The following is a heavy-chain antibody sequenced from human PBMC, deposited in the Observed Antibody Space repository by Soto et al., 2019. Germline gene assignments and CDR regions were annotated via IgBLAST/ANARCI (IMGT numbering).Heavy chain of an antibody. CDR2: INHSGNT. CDR1: GYSISSGYY. V-gene: IGHV4-38-2*01. D-gene: IGHD1-1*01. CDR3: ARGLGNSADF. J-gene: IGHJ4*02. Sequence: PSETLSLTCAVSGYSISSGYYWGWIRQPPGKGLEWLGSINHSGNTNYNPSLKSRLTISVDTSKNQFSLKLSSVTAADTAVYYCARGLGNSADFWGQGALVTVSS.